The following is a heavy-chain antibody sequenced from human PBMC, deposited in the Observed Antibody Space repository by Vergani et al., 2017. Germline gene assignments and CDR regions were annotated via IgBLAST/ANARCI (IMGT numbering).Heavy chain of an antibody. J-gene: IGHJ3*02. CDR2: IWYDGSNK. V-gene: IGHV3-33*01. CDR1: GFTFRSYG. CDR3: ARGAARHNAFDI. Sequence: QVQLVESGGGVVQPGRSLRLSCAASGFTFRSYGMHWVRQAPGKGLEWVAVIWYDGSNKYYADSVKGRFTISRDNSKNTLYLQMNSLRAEDTAVYYCARGAARHNAFDIWGQGTMVTVSS. D-gene: IGHD6-6*01.